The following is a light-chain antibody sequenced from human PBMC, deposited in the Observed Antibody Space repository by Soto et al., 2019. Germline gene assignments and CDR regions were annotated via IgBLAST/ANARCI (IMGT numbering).Light chain of an antibody. J-gene: IGKJ1*01. CDR2: AAS. CDR3: QQSYSTSRT. CDR1: QSISNY. Sequence: DIQMTQSPSSLSASVGDRVTITCRASQSISNYVNWYQQKPGKAPKFLIYAASSLQSGVPSRFSGSGSGTDFTLTISSLQPEDFATYYCQQSYSTSRTFGQGTKVKI. V-gene: IGKV1-39*01.